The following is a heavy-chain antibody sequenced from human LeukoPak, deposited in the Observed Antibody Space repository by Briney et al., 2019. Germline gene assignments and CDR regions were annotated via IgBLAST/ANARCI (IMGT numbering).Heavy chain of an antibody. CDR3: ARPKNPAAAGXGFDX. V-gene: IGHV3-30*02. CDR2: IRFDGSNN. CDR1: GFIFSDYG. D-gene: IGHD6-13*01. Sequence: GGSLRLSCGVSGFIFSDYGMHWVRQAPGKGLEWVASIRFDGSNNYYADSVKGRFTISRDNAKNSLYLQMNSLRAEDTAVYYCARPKNPAAAGXGFDXWXXXTLVTVS. J-gene: IGHJ4*01.